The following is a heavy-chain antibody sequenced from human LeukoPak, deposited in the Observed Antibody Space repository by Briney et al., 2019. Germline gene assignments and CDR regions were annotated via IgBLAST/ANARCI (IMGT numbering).Heavy chain of an antibody. Sequence: GGSLRLSCAASGFTFDDYAMHWVRQAPGKGLEWVSGISWNSGSIGYADSVKGRFTISRDNAKNSLYLQMNSLRAEDTALYYCAKALTDYYDSSGLADYWGQGTLVTVSS. D-gene: IGHD3-22*01. CDR1: GFTFDDYA. J-gene: IGHJ4*02. CDR2: ISWNSGSI. V-gene: IGHV3-9*01. CDR3: AKALTDYYDSSGLADY.